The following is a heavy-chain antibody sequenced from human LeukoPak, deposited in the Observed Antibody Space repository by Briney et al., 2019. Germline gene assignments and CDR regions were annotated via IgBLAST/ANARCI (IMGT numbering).Heavy chain of an antibody. CDR2: INWNSDNI. V-gene: IGHV3-9*01. J-gene: IGHJ3*02. D-gene: IGHD3-10*01. Sequence: GGSLRLSCAASGFTFDDYAMHWVRQAPGKGLEWVSGINWNSDNIDYTDSVRGRFTISRDNAKSSLYLQMNSLRVEDTALYYCAKEHQYGLSNAFDIWGQGTMVTVSS. CDR1: GFTFDDYA. CDR3: AKEHQYGLSNAFDI.